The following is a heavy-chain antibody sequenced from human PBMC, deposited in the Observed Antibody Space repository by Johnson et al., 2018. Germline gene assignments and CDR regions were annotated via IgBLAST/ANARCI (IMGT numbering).Heavy chain of an antibody. V-gene: IGHV1-8*01. J-gene: IGHJ6*02. CDR1: RYTFTSYD. CDR2: MNPNSGNT. CDR3: ARAGSSLKYYYYGMDV. D-gene: IGHD6-13*01. Sequence: QVQLVQSGAEVKKPGASXKVSCKASRYTFTSYDINWERQATGQGLEWMGWMNPNSGNTGYAQKFQGRVTMTRNTSISTAYMKLSSLRSEDTAVYYCARAGSSLKYYYYGMDVWGQGTTVTVSS.